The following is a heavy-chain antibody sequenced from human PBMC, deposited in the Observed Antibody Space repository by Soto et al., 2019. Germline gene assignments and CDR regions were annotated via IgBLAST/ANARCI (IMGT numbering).Heavy chain of an antibody. CDR2: IYPGDSDT. CDR1: GYSFTSYW. CDR3: ASSYCSSTSCYGEYYFDY. D-gene: IGHD2-2*01. Sequence: GESLKISCKGSGYSFTSYWIGWVRQMPGKGLEWMGIIYPGDSDTRYSPSFQGQVTISADKSISTAYLQWSSLKASDTAMYYCASSYCSSTSCYGEYYFDYWGQGTLVTVSS. V-gene: IGHV5-51*01. J-gene: IGHJ4*02.